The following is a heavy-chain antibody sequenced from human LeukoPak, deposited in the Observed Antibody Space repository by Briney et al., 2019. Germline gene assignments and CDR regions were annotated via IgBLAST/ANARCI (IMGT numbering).Heavy chain of an antibody. CDR2: INHSGSR. D-gene: IGHD6-13*01. J-gene: IGHJ6*03. Sequence: PSEPLSLTCAVYGGSFSGYFWSWLRQPPGKGLECIGEINHSGSRDYNPSLKSRVTISVDTSKNQFSLKLSSVTAADTAVYYCARHLRGLYSSSWPPYMDVWGKGTTVTISS. V-gene: IGHV4-34*01. CDR1: GGSFSGYF. CDR3: ARHLRGLYSSSWPPYMDV.